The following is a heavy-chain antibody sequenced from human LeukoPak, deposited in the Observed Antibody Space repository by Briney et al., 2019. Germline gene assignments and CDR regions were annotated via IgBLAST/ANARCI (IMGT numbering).Heavy chain of an antibody. D-gene: IGHD1-26*01. Sequence: GGSLRLSCAASGFTFTSYWIGWVRQMPGKGLEWMGIMYPGDSETRYSPSFQSQVTISADKSISTAYLQWSSLKASDTAMYYCATTLYSGIYGDAFDIWGQGTMVTVSS. CDR2: MYPGDSET. V-gene: IGHV5-51*01. J-gene: IGHJ3*02. CDR3: ATTLYSGIYGDAFDI. CDR1: GFTFTSYW.